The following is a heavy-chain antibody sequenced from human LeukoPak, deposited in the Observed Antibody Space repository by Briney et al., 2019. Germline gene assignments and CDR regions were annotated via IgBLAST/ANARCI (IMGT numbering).Heavy chain of an antibody. CDR2: ISGSGGST. Sequence: GGSLRLSCAASGFTFSSYAMSWVRQAPGKGLEWVSGISGSGGSTYYADSVKGRFTIPRDNSKNTLYLQMNSLRAEDTAVYYCARDRFNYYDSSGYYFDYWGQGTLVTVSS. D-gene: IGHD3-22*01. CDR3: ARDRFNYYDSSGYYFDY. V-gene: IGHV3-23*01. CDR1: GFTFSSYA. J-gene: IGHJ4*02.